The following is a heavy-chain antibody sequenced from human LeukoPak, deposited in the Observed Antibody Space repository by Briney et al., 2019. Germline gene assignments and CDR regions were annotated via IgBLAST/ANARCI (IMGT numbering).Heavy chain of an antibody. D-gene: IGHD6-6*01. CDR2: IYTGGTT. CDR1: GFTVTSNH. J-gene: IGHJ4*02. V-gene: IGHV3-66*01. Sequence: GGSLRLSCAASGFTVTSNHMNWVRQAPGKGLEWVSIIYTGGTTHYADSLKDRFTISRDDSKNTLYLQMNSLRAEDTTVYYCARDSSSYYFDYWGQGTLVTVSS. CDR3: ARDSSSYYFDY.